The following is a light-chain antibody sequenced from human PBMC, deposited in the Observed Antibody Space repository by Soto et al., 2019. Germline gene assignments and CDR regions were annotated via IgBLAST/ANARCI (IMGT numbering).Light chain of an antibody. CDR2: DVS. J-gene: IGLJ3*02. V-gene: IGLV2-14*01. CDR1: SSDVGGYNY. CDR3: HSYDDSLSGSV. Sequence: QSALTQPASVSGSPGQSITISCTGTSSDVGGYNYVSWYQQHPGKAPKLMIYDVSNRPSGVPDRFSGSKSGTSASLAITGLQAEDEADYYCHSYDDSLSGSVFGGGTKLTVL.